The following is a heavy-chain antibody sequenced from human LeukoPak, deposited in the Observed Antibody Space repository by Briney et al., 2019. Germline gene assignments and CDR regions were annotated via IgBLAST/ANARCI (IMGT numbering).Heavy chain of an antibody. Sequence: PSQTLSLTCTVSGGSISSGSYYWSWIRQPAGKGLEWIGRIYTSGSTNYNPSLKSRVTISVDTSKNQFSLKLSSVTAADTAVYYCARGLDYDILTGYFPLGRFDPWGQGTLVTVSS. V-gene: IGHV4-61*02. CDR2: IYTSGST. D-gene: IGHD3-9*01. J-gene: IGHJ5*02. CDR1: GGSISSGSYY. CDR3: ARGLDYDILTGYFPLGRFDP.